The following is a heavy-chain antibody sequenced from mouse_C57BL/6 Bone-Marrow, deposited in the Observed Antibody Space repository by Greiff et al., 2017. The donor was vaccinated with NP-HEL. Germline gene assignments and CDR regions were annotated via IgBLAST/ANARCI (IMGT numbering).Heavy chain of an antibody. V-gene: IGHV5-4*03. CDR1: GFTFSSYA. CDR3: ARIGGFDY. D-gene: IGHD2-14*01. J-gene: IGHJ2*01. Sequence: EVKVEESGGGLVKPGGSLKLSCAASGFTFSSYAMSWVRQTPEKRLEWVATISDGGSYTYYPDNVKGRFTISRDNAKNNLYLQMSHLKAEDTAMYYCARIGGFDYWGQGTTLTVSS. CDR2: ISDGGSYT.